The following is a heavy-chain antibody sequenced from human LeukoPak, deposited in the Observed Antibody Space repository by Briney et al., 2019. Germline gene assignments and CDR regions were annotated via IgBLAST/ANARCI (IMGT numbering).Heavy chain of an antibody. CDR1: GGSFSGYY. J-gene: IGHJ4*02. CDR3: ASSRSDCSGGSCYYKFDY. CDR2: INHSGST. D-gene: IGHD2-15*01. Sequence: SETLSLTCAVYGGSFSGYYWSWIRQPPGKGLEWIGEINHSGSTNYNPSLKNRVTISVDTSKNQFSLKLSSVTAADTAVYYCASSRSDCSGGSCYYKFDYWGQGTLVTVSS. V-gene: IGHV4-34*01.